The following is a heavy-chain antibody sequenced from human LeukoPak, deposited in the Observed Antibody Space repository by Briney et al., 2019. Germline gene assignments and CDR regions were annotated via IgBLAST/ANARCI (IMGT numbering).Heavy chain of an antibody. CDR1: GYTFGTYY. Sequence: ASVKVSCKASGYTFGTYYLHWVRKAPGQGLQWMGIVNPNDGTTHYAQKFQGRVTMTRDMSTTTVYMELSSLRSEDTAVYYCARGALLWFGETRLDWGQGTLVTVSS. V-gene: IGHV1-46*01. CDR3: ARGALLWFGETRLD. CDR2: VNPNDGTT. D-gene: IGHD3-10*01. J-gene: IGHJ4*02.